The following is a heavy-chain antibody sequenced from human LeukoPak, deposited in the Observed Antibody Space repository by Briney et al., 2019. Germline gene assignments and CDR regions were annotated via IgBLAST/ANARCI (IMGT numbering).Heavy chain of an antibody. CDR3: ARVSGARGFDY. CDR2: IYYTGST. Sequence: SETLSLTCAVSGGSIDCYHWTWIRQPPGKGLEWIGSIYYTGSTNYSPSLKSRVTISVDTSRTQFSLKLSSVTAADTAVYYCARVSGARGFDYWGQGTLVTVSS. J-gene: IGHJ4*02. CDR1: GGSIDCYH. V-gene: IGHV4-59*01. D-gene: IGHD7-27*01.